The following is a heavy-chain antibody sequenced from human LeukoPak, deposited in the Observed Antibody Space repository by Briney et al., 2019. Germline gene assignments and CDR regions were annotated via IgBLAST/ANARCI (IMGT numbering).Heavy chain of an antibody. CDR1: GFTFSSYA. CDR2: ISGSGGST. CDR3: AKDLTGDYDYYYYGMDV. V-gene: IGHV3-23*01. Sequence: GGSLRLSCAASGFTFSSYAMSWVRQAPGKGLEWVSAISGSGGSTYYADSVKGRFTTSRDNSKNTLYLQMNSLRAEDTAVYYCAKDLTGDYDYYYYGMDVWGKGTTVTVSS. J-gene: IGHJ6*04. D-gene: IGHD4-17*01.